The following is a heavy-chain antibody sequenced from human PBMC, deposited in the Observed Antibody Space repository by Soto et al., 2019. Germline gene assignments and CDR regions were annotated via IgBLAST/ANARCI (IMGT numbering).Heavy chain of an antibody. J-gene: IGHJ4*02. Sequence: GGSLRLSCAASGFAFSNYGMHWLRQAPGKGLEWVAVIWFDGSNQFYADSVRGRFTISRDNSKNTLFLHMNSLRADDTAVYYCARTEDGSKMRALDSWGQGALVTVSS. V-gene: IGHV3-33*01. CDR1: GFAFSNYG. CDR3: ARTEDGSKMRALDS. CDR2: IWFDGSNQ. D-gene: IGHD5-12*01.